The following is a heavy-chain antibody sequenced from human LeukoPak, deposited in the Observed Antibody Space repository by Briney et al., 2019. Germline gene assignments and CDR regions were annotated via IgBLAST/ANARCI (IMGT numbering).Heavy chain of an antibody. Sequence: GGSLRLSCAASGFTFRTYWMSWVRQAPGKGLEWVANIKQDGNEKYYVDSVKGRFTISRDNAKNSLDLQMNSLSAEDTAVYYCARDSGFSGTQRGEYWGQGTLVTVSS. V-gene: IGHV3-7*01. D-gene: IGHD3/OR15-3a*01. CDR1: GFTFRTYW. J-gene: IGHJ4*02. CDR3: ARDSGFSGTQRGEY. CDR2: IKQDGNEK.